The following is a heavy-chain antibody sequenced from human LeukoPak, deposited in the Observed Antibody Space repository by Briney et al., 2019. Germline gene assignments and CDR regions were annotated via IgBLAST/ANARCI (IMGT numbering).Heavy chain of an antibody. CDR2: IYYSGST. CDR1: GGSISSGSYY. V-gene: IGHV4-39*01. Sequence: PSETLSLTCTVSGGSISSGSYYWGWIRQPPGKGLEWIGSIYYSGSTYYNPSLKSRVTISVDTSKNQFSLKLSSVTAADTAVYYCARLANSSPEEVYYFDYWGQGTLVTVSS. J-gene: IGHJ4*02. D-gene: IGHD6-13*01. CDR3: ARLANSSPEEVYYFDY.